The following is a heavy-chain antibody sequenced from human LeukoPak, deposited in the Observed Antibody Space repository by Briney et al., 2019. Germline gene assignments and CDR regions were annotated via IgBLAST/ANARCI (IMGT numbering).Heavy chain of an antibody. CDR3: ARPGPLAEVVAATLRYFDL. V-gene: IGHV4-34*01. D-gene: IGHD2-15*01. CDR2: INHSGST. CDR1: GGSFSGYY. Sequence: SETLSLTCAVYGGSFSGYYWGWIRQPPGKGLEWIGEINHSGSTNYNPSLKSRVTISVGTSKNQFSLKLSSVTAADTAVYYCARPGPLAEVVAATLRYFDLWGRGTLVTVSS. J-gene: IGHJ2*01.